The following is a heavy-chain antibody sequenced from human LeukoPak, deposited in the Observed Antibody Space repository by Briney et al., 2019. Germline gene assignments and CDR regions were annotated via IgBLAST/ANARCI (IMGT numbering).Heavy chain of an antibody. CDR1: GFTFDDYA. CDR2: ITWDGGST. D-gene: IGHD6-6*01. V-gene: IGHV3-43D*03. Sequence: GGSLRLSCAASGFTFDDYAMHWVRQAPGEGLEWVSLITWDGGSTYYADSVKGRFTISRDNSKNSLYLQMNSLRTEDSALYYCAKGGEGGSSSVYYYMDVWGKGTTVTVSS. CDR3: AKGGEGGSSSVYYYMDV. J-gene: IGHJ6*03.